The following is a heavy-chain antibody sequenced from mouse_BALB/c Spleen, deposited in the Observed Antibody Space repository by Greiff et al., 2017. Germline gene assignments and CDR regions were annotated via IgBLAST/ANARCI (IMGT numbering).Heavy chain of an antibody. V-gene: IGHV3-6*02. CDR2: ISYDGSN. Sequence: EVKLMESGPGLVKPSQSLSLTCSVTGYSITSGYYWNWIRQFPGNKLEWMGYISYDGSNNYNPSLKNRISITRDTSKNQFFLKLNSVTTEDTATYYCARDHPSSAMDYWGQGTSVTVSS. CDR1: GYSITSGYY. J-gene: IGHJ4*01. CDR3: ARDHPSSAMDY.